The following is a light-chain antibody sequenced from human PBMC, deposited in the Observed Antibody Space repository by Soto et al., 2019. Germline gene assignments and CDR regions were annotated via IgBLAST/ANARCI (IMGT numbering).Light chain of an antibody. CDR3: QQRSDWTGIT. Sequence: EIVFTQSPATLSLSPGERATLSCRASQSVRSYLAWYQQKPGQAPRLLIYDASNRATGIPARFSGSGSGTDFTLTISSLEHEDFAVYYCQQRSDWTGITFGQGTRLEIK. CDR1: QSVRSY. V-gene: IGKV3-11*01. CDR2: DAS. J-gene: IGKJ5*01.